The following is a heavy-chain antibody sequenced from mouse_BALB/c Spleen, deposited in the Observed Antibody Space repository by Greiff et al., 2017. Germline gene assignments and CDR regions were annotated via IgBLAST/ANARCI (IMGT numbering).Heavy chain of an antibody. CDR2: ISTYNGNT. V-gene: IGHV1S137*01. D-gene: IGHD2-4*01. Sequence: QVQLQQSGPELVRPGASVKISCKASGYTFTDYAMHWVKQSPAQSLEWIGVISTYNGNTNYNQKFKGKATMTVDKSSSTAYMELASLTSEESAVYYCAKGGLRAYYEVDDWGQGTTVTVSS. CDR3: AKGGLRAYYEVDD. CDR1: GYTFTDYA. J-gene: IGHJ4*01.